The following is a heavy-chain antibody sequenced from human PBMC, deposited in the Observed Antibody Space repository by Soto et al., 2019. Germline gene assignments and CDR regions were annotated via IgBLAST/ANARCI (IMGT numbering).Heavy chain of an antibody. V-gene: IGHV3-48*02. J-gene: IGHJ4*02. Sequence: EVQLVESGGGLVQPGGSLRLSCAASGFTFSSYSMNWVRQAPGKGLEWVSYISSSSSTIYYADSVKGRFTISRDNAKNSLYMQINSLRDEDTAVYYCARDSYRLPFDYWGQGTLVTVSS. CDR1: GFTFSSYS. D-gene: IGHD4-4*01. CDR3: ARDSYRLPFDY. CDR2: ISSSSSTI.